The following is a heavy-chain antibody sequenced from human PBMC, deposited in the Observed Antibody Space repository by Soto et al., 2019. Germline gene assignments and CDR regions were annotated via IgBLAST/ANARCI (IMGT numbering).Heavy chain of an antibody. Sequence: GGSLRLSCAASGFIFSSYSMNWVRQAPGKGLEWISSMSSRSDYIYYADSLKGRFTISRDNAKNSLYLQMNSLRADGTAVYYCAREVDFGFDYWGQGTPVTVSS. J-gene: IGHJ4*02. CDR2: MSSRSDYI. V-gene: IGHV3-21*01. CDR1: GFIFSSYS. D-gene: IGHD5-12*01. CDR3: AREVDFGFDY.